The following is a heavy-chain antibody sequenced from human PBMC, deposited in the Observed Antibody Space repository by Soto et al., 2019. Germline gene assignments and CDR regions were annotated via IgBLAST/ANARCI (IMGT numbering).Heavy chain of an antibody. V-gene: IGHV3-30*19. J-gene: IGHJ3*02. D-gene: IGHD6-13*01. CDR3: ARDRGGYSISFDI. Sequence: VGSLRLSCAASGFTFSSYGMHWVRQAPGKGLEWVAVIWSDGSNKYYADSVKGRFTISRDNSKNTLYLQMNSLRAEDTAVYYCARDRGGYSISFDIWGQGTMVTVSS. CDR2: IWSDGSNK. CDR1: GFTFSSYG.